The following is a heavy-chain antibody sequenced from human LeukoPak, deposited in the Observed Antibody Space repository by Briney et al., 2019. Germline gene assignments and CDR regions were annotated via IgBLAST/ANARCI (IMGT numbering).Heavy chain of an antibody. Sequence: SETLSLTCTVSNDSIRSGDYYWNWIRQPPGKGLEWIGYIFHSGGTSYNPSLKTRVFFSVDTSQNQLSLKLNSVTAADTAVYYCVREILYCSGGSCYRGPFDTWGQGTLVTVSA. J-gene: IGHJ4*02. CDR3: VREILYCSGGSCYRGPFDT. D-gene: IGHD2-15*01. CDR1: NDSIRSGDYY. V-gene: IGHV4-30-4*01. CDR2: IFHSGGT.